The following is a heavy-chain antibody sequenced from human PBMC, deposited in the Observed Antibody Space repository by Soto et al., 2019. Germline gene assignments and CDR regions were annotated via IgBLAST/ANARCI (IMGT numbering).Heavy chain of an antibody. CDR2: ISGSGGST. D-gene: IGHD3-9*01. CDR1: GFTFSSYA. V-gene: IGHV3-23*01. Sequence: HPGGSLRLSCAASGFTFSSYAMSWVRQAPGKGLEWVLAISGSGGSTYYADSVKGRFTISRDNSKNTLYLQMNSLRAEDTAVYYCAKEWAYFDSGYYSAFDIWGQGTMVTVSS. J-gene: IGHJ3*02. CDR3: AKEWAYFDSGYYSAFDI.